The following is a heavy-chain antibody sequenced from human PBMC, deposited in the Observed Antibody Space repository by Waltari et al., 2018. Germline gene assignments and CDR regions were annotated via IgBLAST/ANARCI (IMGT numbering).Heavy chain of an antibody. D-gene: IGHD1-1*01. J-gene: IGHJ3*02. V-gene: IGHV4-34*01. CDR1: GGSFSGYY. Sequence: QVQLQQWGAGLLKPSETLSLTCAVYGGSFSGYYWSWIRQPPGKGLEWIGEINHSGSTNYNPSLKRRVTISVDTSKNQFSLKLSSLRSEDTAVYYCAREKLRTDAFDIWGQGTMVTVSS. CDR2: INHSGST. CDR3: AREKLRTDAFDI.